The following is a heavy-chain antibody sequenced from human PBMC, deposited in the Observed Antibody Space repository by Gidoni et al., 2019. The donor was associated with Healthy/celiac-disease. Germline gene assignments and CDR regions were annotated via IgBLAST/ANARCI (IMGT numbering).Heavy chain of an antibody. CDR2: INHSGST. Sequence: QVQLQQWGAGLLKPSETLSLTCAVYGGSFSGYYWSWIRQPPGKGLEWIGEINHSGSTNYNPSLKSRVTISVDTSKNQFSLKLSSVTAADTAVYYCARWATGSGNGYYFDYWGQGTLVTVSS. CDR3: ARWATGSGNGYYFDY. D-gene: IGHD6-19*01. J-gene: IGHJ4*02. CDR1: GGSFSGYY. V-gene: IGHV4-34*01.